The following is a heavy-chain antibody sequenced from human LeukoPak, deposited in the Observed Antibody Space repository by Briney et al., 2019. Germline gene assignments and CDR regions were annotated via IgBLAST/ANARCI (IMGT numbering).Heavy chain of an antibody. Sequence: GGSLRLSCAASGFTFSSYAMSWVRQAPGKGLEWVSVIHTGGTTHYADSVKGRFTISKDNSNNTVYLQMNSVRVEDTAVYYCARVWFGYFFQWGQGALVTVSS. CDR2: IHTGGTT. D-gene: IGHD3-10*01. V-gene: IGHV3-23*03. CDR3: ARVWFGYFFQ. CDR1: GFTFSSYA. J-gene: IGHJ4*02.